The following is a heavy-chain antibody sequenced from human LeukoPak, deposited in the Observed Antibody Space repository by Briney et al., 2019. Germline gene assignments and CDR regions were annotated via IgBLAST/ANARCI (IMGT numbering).Heavy chain of an antibody. Sequence: SETLSLTCTVSGGSISSGGYYWSWSRQHPGKGLEWIGYIYYSGSTYYNPSLKSRVTISVDTSKNQFSLKLSSVTAADTAVYYCASLVVAATRGVESEDYWGQGTLVTVSS. CDR2: IYYSGST. J-gene: IGHJ4*02. CDR1: GGSISSGGYY. D-gene: IGHD2-15*01. V-gene: IGHV4-31*03. CDR3: ASLVVAATRGVESEDY.